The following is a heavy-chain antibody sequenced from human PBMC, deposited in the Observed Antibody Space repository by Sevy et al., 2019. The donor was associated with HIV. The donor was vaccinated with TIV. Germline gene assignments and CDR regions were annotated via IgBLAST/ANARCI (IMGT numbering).Heavy chain of an antibody. Sequence: ASVKVSCKASGYTFTGYYMHWVRQAPGQGLEWMGWINPNSGGTNYAQKFQGRVTMTRDTSISTAYMELSRLRSDDTAVYYCARPTYYDSSGLISYWGQRTLVTVSS. J-gene: IGHJ4*02. V-gene: IGHV1-2*02. D-gene: IGHD3-22*01. CDR2: INPNSGGT. CDR3: ARPTYYDSSGLISY. CDR1: GYTFTGYY.